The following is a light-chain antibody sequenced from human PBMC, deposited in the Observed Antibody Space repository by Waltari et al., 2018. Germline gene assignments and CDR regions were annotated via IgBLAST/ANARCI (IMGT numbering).Light chain of an antibody. CDR2: GAS. CDR3: QHYDGLVVT. V-gene: IGKV3-20*01. J-gene: IGKJ4*01. Sequence: DTVLTQSPGTLSLSPGERATLSCRASQSVTSIALSWYQQKPGQAPSLLIYGASRRATGIPDMFIGSGSGTDFTLTISRLESEDFAVYYCQHYDGLVVTFGGGTKVEI. CDR1: QSVTSIA.